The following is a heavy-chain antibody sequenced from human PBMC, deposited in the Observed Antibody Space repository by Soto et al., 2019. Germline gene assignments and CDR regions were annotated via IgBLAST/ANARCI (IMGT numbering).Heavy chain of an antibody. CDR3: ARGMPYYFDY. CDR2: IYNTGST. Sequence: QVQLQESGPGLVKPSQTLSLTCTVSGGSISSGLHYWSSIRQRPGKGLEWIASIYNTGSTYYNPSLKRRIPLSVDPSNTQFSLQMRSVTAADTAVYYCARGMPYYFDYWGPGSLVTVSS. J-gene: IGHJ4*02. V-gene: IGHV4-31*03. CDR1: GGSISSGLHY. D-gene: IGHD2-2*01.